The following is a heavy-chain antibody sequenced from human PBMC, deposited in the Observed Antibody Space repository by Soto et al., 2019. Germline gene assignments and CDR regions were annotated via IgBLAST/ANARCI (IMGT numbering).Heavy chain of an antibody. Sequence: GGSLRLSCAASGFTFSSYGMHWVRQAPGKGLEWVAVIWYDGSNKYYADPVKGRFTISRDNSKNTLYLKMNSLRAEDTAVYYCAREEPVVVVAATDKHLEQYRMDVRGQGTTVAVSS. J-gene: IGHJ6*02. V-gene: IGHV3-33*01. D-gene: IGHD2-15*01. CDR1: GFTFSSYG. CDR2: IWYDGSNK. CDR3: AREEPVVVVAATDKHLEQYRMDV.